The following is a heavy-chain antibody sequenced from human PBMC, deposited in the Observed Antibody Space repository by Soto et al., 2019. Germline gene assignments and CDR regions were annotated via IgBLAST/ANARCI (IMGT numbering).Heavy chain of an antibody. J-gene: IGHJ5*02. Sequence: PGESLKISCKGSGYSFTSYWISWARQVPGKGLEWMGRIDPSDSYTNYSPSFQGHVTISADKSISTAYLQWSSLKASDTAMYYCARHGQQLIDNWFDPWGQGTLVTVSS. CDR1: GYSFTSYW. V-gene: IGHV5-10-1*01. D-gene: IGHD6-13*01. CDR3: ARHGQQLIDNWFDP. CDR2: IDPSDSYT.